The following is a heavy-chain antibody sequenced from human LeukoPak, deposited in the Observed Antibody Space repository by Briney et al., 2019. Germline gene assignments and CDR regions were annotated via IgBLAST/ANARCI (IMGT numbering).Heavy chain of an antibody. J-gene: IGHJ5*02. D-gene: IGHD2-2*01. CDR1: GFTFSSYA. Sequence: GRSLRLSCAASGFTFSSYAMHWVRQAPGKGLEWVTIISCDGTTKYYAGSVKGRFTVSRDNSKNTLYLQMNSLRAEDTAVYYCARDLIDTTSLNWFDPWGQGTLVTVSS. V-gene: IGHV3-30-3*01. CDR3: ARDLIDTTSLNWFDP. CDR2: ISCDGTTK.